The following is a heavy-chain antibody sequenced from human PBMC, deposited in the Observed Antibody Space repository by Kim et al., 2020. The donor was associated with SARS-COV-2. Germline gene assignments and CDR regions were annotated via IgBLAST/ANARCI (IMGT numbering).Heavy chain of an antibody. CDR1: GFTFSSYG. J-gene: IGHJ4*02. V-gene: IGHV3-30*18. D-gene: IGHD3-3*01. Sequence: GGSLRLSCAASGFTFSSYGMHWVRQAPGKGLEWVAVISYDGSNKYYADSVKGRFTISRDNSKNTLYLQMNSLRAEDTAVYYCAKTYYDFWSGRIDYWGQGTLVTVSS. CDR3: AKTYYDFWSGRIDY. CDR2: ISYDGSNK.